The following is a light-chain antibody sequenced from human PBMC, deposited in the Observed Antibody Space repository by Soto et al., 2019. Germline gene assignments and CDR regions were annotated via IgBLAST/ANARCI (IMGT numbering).Light chain of an antibody. CDR1: QGISSY. J-gene: IGKJ1*01. CDR3: QQLNNFPRT. V-gene: IGKV1-9*01. Sequence: DIQLTQSPSFLSASVGDRVTITCRASQGISSYLAWYQQRPGKAPKLLMYGASTLQSGVPSRFSGSASGTTFTLTINNLQPEDFATYYCQQLNNFPRTFGQGTTLE. CDR2: GAS.